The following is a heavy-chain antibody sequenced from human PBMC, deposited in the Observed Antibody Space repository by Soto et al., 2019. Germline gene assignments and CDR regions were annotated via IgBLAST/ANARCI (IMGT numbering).Heavy chain of an antibody. CDR1: GFSLTYSPAG. J-gene: IGHJ4*02. CDR2: VYWDDDK. V-gene: IGHV2-5*02. CDR3: AHRRDYSGSWNEGTFDY. D-gene: IGHD3-22*01. Sequence: QNTLTQSGPARVKPTQTLTLTCTLSGFSLTYSPAGVGCVRQPPGKALEFLVFVYWDDDKRYSPSLRSRLTITKDASRNQVVLTMTNMDPVDTATYYCAHRRDYSGSWNEGTFDYWGPGTPVTVSS.